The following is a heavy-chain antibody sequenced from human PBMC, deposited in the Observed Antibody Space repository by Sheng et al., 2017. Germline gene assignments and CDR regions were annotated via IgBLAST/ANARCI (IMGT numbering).Heavy chain of an antibody. CDR2: INPSGGST. J-gene: IGHJ6*03. CDR3: ARVRSAPYYYHIDV. Sequence: QVQLVQSGAEVKKPGASVKVSCKASGYIFTNYYIHWVRQAPGQGLEWMGRINPSGGSTSYAQRFQGRITMTRDMSTSTVYMEVSSLRSEDTAVYYCARVRSAPYYYHIDVWGKGTTVIVSS. D-gene: IGHD2-15*01. V-gene: IGHV1-46*01. CDR1: GYIFTNYY.